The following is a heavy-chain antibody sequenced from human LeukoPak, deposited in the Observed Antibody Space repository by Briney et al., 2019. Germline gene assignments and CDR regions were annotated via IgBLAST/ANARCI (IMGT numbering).Heavy chain of an antibody. D-gene: IGHD3-3*01. J-gene: IGHJ4*02. V-gene: IGHV3-23*01. CDR1: GFTFSSYA. CDR3: AKVISEYDFWSGYYPDY. Sequence: GGSLRLSCAASGFTFSSYAMSWVRQAPGKGLEWVSATSGSGGSTYYADSVKGRFTISRDNSKNTLYLQMNSLRAEDTAVYYCAKVISEYDFWSGYYPDYWGQGTLVTVSS. CDR2: TSGSGGST.